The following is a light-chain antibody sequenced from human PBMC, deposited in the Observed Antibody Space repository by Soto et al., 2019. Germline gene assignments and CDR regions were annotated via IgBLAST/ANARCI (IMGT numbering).Light chain of an antibody. V-gene: IGLV1-44*01. CDR3: ASWDDNLNGPV. CDR2: SNN. CDR1: TSNIGSRT. J-gene: IGLJ3*02. Sequence: QSVLTQPPSASGAPGLRVTISCSRTTSNIGSRTVNWYQQLPGTAPKLLIYSNNQRPSGVPDRFSGSKSGTSASLAISGLLSDDEADYYCASWDDNLNGPVFGGGTKLTVL.